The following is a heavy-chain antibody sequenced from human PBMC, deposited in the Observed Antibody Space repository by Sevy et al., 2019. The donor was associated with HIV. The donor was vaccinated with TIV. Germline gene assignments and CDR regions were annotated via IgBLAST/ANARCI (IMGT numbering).Heavy chain of an antibody. CDR2: INPNSGGT. D-gene: IGHD3-9*01. V-gene: IGHV1-2*02. Sequence: ASVKVSCKASGYTFTGYYMHWVRQAPGQGLEWMGWINPNSGGTNYAQKFQGRVTMTRDTSISTAYMELSRLRSDDTAVYYCARDDKDILIGYYRVFYYYYGMDVWGQGTTVTVSS. CDR1: GYTFTGYY. CDR3: ARDDKDILIGYYRVFYYYYGMDV. J-gene: IGHJ6*02.